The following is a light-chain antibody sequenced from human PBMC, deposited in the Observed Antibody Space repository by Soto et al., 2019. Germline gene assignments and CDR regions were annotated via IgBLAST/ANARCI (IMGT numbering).Light chain of an antibody. CDR1: QSVSGSY. CDR3: HQYASSPLT. V-gene: IGKV3-20*01. Sequence: EIVLTQSPGTLSLSPGERATLSCRASQSVSGSYLAWYQQKPGQAPRLLIYGASSRATGIPDRFSGSGSGTDFTLTISRLEPEDFAVYYCHQYASSPLTFGGGTKVEIK. CDR2: GAS. J-gene: IGKJ4*01.